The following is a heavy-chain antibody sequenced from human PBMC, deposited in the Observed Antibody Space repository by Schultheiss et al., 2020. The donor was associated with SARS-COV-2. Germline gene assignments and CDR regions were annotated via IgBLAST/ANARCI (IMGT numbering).Heavy chain of an antibody. CDR3: ARGRTTTWTNYYYNYDLDV. Sequence: SETLSLTCTVSGGSIISDVYYWGWIRQPPGKGLEWVGEINHSASTNYNPSLKSRVTMSVDTSKNQFSLKLTSVTAADTAVYYCARGRTTTWTNYYYNYDLDVWGQGTTVTVSS. J-gene: IGHJ6*02. CDR2: INHSAST. V-gene: IGHV4-39*07. D-gene: IGHD4-17*01. CDR1: GGSIISDVYY.